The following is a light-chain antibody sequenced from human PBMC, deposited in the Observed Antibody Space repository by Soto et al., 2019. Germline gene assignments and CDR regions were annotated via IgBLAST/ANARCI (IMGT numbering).Light chain of an antibody. J-gene: IGLJ2*01. CDR2: RDS. V-gene: IGLV3-9*01. CDR3: QVWDSSTVI. CDR1: NIGSKS. Sequence: SYELTQPLSVSVALGQTATITCGGNNIGSKSVHWYQQKPGQAPVVVIYRDSNRPSGIPERLSGSSSGNTATLTISRAQAGDEADYYCQVWDSSTVIFGGGTKLTVL.